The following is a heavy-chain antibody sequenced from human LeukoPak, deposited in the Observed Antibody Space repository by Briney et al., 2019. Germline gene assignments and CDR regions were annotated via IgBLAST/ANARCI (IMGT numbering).Heavy chain of an antibody. Sequence: SETLSLTCAVYGGSFSGYYWSWIRQPPGKGLEWIGEINHSGSTNYKPSLKSRVTISVDTSKNQFSLKLSSVTAADTAVYYCARDLGDYGDPVAGYWGQGTLVTVSS. D-gene: IGHD4-17*01. V-gene: IGHV4-34*01. CDR2: INHSGST. CDR3: ARDLGDYGDPVAGY. J-gene: IGHJ4*02. CDR1: GGSFSGYY.